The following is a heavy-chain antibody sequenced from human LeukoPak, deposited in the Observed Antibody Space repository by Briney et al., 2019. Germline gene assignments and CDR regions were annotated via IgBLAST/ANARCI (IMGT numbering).Heavy chain of an antibody. J-gene: IGHJ4*02. CDR3: TRKGSQWDFLVDY. CDR1: GFTFSSYW. CDR2: INSDGSVT. D-gene: IGHD2/OR15-2a*01. V-gene: IGHV3-74*01. Sequence: GGSLRLSCAASGFTFSSYWLHWVRQAPGKGLVWVSRINSDGSVTYDADSVKGRFTISRDNSENSLYLQMDSLTAEDTAVYYCTRKGSQWDFLVDYWGQGTRVAVSP.